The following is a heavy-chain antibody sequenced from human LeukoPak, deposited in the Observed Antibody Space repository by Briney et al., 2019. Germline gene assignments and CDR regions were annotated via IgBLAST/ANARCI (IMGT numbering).Heavy chain of an antibody. J-gene: IGHJ4*02. D-gene: IGHD3-3*01. Sequence: GASVKVSCKASGYTFTSYYMHWVRQAPGQGLEWMGIINPSGGSTSYAQKFQGRVTMTRDTSTSTVYMELSSLRSEDTAVYYCARAGTYYDFWSGYYTKGHFDYWGQGTLVTVSS. CDR1: GYTFTSYY. CDR3: ARAGTYYDFWSGYYTKGHFDY. V-gene: IGHV1-46*01. CDR2: INPSGGST.